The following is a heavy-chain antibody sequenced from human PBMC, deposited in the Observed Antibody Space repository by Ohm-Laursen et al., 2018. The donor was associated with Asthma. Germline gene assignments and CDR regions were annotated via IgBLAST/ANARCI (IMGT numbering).Heavy chain of an antibody. CDR2: ISYDGSNK. CDR3: ARDLGYCTSTSPCYGMDV. CDR1: GFTFSSYG. V-gene: IGHV3-30*03. Sequence: SSLRLSCAASGFTFSSYGMHWVRQAPGKGLEWVAVISYDGSNKYYADSVKGRFTISRDNSRNTLYLQTSSLRAEDTAVYHCARDLGYCTSTSPCYGMDVWGQGTTVTVS. J-gene: IGHJ6*02. D-gene: IGHD2-2*01.